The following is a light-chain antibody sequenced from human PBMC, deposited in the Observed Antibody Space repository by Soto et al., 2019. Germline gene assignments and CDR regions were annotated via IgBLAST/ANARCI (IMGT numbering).Light chain of an antibody. V-gene: IGKV3-20*01. CDR3: QQYGSPPQT. CDR2: GAS. Sequence: EIVLTQSPGTLSLSPGERATLSCRASQSVSSDYLAWYQQKPGQAPRLLIYGASSRATDIPDRFSGRGSGTDFTLTVSSLEPEDFAVYYCQQYGSPPQTFGQGTTVEIK. J-gene: IGKJ1*01. CDR1: QSVSSDY.